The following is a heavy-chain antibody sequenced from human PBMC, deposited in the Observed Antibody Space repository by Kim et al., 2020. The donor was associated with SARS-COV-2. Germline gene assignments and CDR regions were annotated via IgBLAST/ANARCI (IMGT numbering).Heavy chain of an antibody. D-gene: IGHD6-13*01. J-gene: IGHJ4*02. Sequence: RYEDSVKGRFTISRDNAENTLYLQMNNLRAEDTALYYCARGFGAAASYWGQGALVTVSS. CDR3: ARGFGAAASY. V-gene: IGHV3-74*01.